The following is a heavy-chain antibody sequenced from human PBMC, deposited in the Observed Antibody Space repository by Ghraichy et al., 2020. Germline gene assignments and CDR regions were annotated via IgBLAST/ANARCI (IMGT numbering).Heavy chain of an antibody. CDR1: GYTFTSYD. CDR2: MNPNSGNT. CDR3: ARVRRYYDSSGYYYVFDY. D-gene: IGHD3-22*01. J-gene: IGHJ4*02. V-gene: IGHV1-8*01. Sequence: ASVKVSCKASGYTFTSYDINWVRQATGQGLEWMGWMNPNSGNTGYAQKFQGRVTMTRNTSISTAYMELSSLRSEDTAVYYCARVRRYYDSSGYYYVFDYWGQGTLVTVSS.